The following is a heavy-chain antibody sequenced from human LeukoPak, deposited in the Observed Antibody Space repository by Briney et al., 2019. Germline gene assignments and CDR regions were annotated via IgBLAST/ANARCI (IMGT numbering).Heavy chain of an antibody. J-gene: IGHJ6*03. CDR2: IYHSGST. D-gene: IGHD6-13*01. Sequence: PSGTLSLTCAVSGGSISSSNWWSWVRQPPGKGLEWIGEIYHSGSTNYNPSLKSRVTISVDKSKNQFSLKLSSVTAADTAVYYCASRSLAAAGIPSTPFSVYYYMDVWGKGTTVTVSS. CDR3: ASRSLAAAGIPSTPFSVYYYMDV. CDR1: GGSISSSNW. V-gene: IGHV4-4*02.